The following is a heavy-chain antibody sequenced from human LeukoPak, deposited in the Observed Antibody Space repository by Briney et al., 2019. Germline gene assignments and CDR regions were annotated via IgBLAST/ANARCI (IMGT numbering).Heavy chain of an antibody. J-gene: IGHJ4*02. CDR2: ISGSGVST. V-gene: IGHV3-23*01. CDR3: AKEDRSGGSCDY. Sequence: GGSLRLSCAASGYTFSSYAMRWVCQAPGKGLEWVSAISGSGVSTYYADSVKGRLTISRDNSKNTLYLQMNSLRAEDTAVYYCAKEDRSGGSCDYWGQGTLVTVSS. D-gene: IGHD2-15*01. CDR1: GYTFSSYA.